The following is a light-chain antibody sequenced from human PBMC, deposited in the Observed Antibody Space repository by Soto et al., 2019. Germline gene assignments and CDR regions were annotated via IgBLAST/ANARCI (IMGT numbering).Light chain of an antibody. Sequence: DIVLTQSPGTLSLSPGDRATLSCRASQSVSTIYLAWYQQKPGQAPRLLIYGASSRATGIPDRFSGSGSGTDFTLTISGLETEDFAVYYCQQYGNSSGTFGQGTKVDIK. CDR2: GAS. CDR3: QQYGNSSGT. J-gene: IGKJ1*01. V-gene: IGKV3-20*01. CDR1: QSVSTIY.